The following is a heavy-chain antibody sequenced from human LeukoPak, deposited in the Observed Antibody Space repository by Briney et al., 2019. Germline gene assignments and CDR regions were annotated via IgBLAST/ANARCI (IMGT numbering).Heavy chain of an antibody. Sequence: PGGSLRLSCAASGFTFSSYWMSWFRQSPGKGLEWVANIKQDGSEKYYVDSVKGRFTISRDNAKNSLYLQMNSLRAEDTALYYCAKDSSTNGAPRGYFDYWGQGTLVTVSS. CDR2: IKQDGSEK. CDR3: AKDSSTNGAPRGYFDY. CDR1: GFTFSSYW. J-gene: IGHJ4*02. D-gene: IGHD2-8*01. V-gene: IGHV3-7*03.